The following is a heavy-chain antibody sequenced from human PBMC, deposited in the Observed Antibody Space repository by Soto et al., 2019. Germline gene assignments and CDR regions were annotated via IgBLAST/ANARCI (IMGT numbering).Heavy chain of an antibody. CDR3: ARGDYHDTSGPFSDAFDI. Sequence: GGSLRLSCAASGFTFSSYSMNWVRQAPGKGLEWVSSISSSSSYIYYADSVKGRFTISRDNAKNPLYLQMNSLRAEDTAVYYCARGDYHDTSGPFSDAFDIWGQGTMVTVSS. J-gene: IGHJ3*02. D-gene: IGHD3-22*01. V-gene: IGHV3-21*01. CDR1: GFTFSSYS. CDR2: ISSSSSYI.